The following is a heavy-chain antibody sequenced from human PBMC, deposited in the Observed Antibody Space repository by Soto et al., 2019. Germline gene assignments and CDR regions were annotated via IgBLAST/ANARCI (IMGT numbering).Heavy chain of an antibody. J-gene: IGHJ3*02. CDR1: GGSIRNYNFY. V-gene: IGHV4-31*03. CDR2: ISYSGYT. D-gene: IGHD6-19*01. CDR3: ARDLERTVTGRAAFGI. Sequence: QVQLQESGQGLVKPSQTLSLTCTVSGGSIRNYNFYWSYLRPRTGKGLEWIGYISYSGYTFYYPSLNSRVVISVDPSNNQFSPTLNSVIAAEPAGYYCARDLERTVTGRAAFGIGGRGTLVPFSS.